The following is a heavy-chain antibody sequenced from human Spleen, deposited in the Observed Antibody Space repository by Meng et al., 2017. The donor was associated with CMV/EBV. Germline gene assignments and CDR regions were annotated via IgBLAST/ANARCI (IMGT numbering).Heavy chain of an antibody. CDR3: ARDDSTGYYYFDS. CDR1: GSTVSTYW. CDR2: IKQDGSEK. Sequence: ASGSTVSTYWRSWVRQAPGKGLEWVANIKQDGSEKYYVDSVKGRFTISRDNAKNSLYLQMNSLRAEDTAVYYCARDDSTGYYYFDSWGQGTLVTVSS. J-gene: IGHJ4*02. V-gene: IGHV3-7*01. D-gene: IGHD3-22*01.